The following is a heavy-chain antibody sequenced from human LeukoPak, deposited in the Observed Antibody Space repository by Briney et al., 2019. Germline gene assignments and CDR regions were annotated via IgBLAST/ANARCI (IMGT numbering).Heavy chain of an antibody. V-gene: IGHV4-30-4*01. Sequence: SQTLSLTCTVSGGSISSGDYYWSWIRQPPGKGLEWIGYIYYSGSTYYNPSLKSRVTISVDASKNQFSLKLSSVTAADTAVYYCARGDYDFWSGFEVHAFDIWGQGTMVTVSS. CDR3: ARGDYDFWSGFEVHAFDI. D-gene: IGHD3-3*01. CDR2: IYYSGST. CDR1: GGSISSGDYY. J-gene: IGHJ3*02.